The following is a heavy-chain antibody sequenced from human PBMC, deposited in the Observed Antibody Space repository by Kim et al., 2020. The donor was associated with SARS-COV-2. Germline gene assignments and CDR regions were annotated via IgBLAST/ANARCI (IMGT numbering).Heavy chain of an antibody. CDR3: AREGEWPPYFDY. V-gene: IGHV3-21*01. J-gene: IGHJ4*02. Sequence: GGSLRLSCAASGFTFSSYSMNWVRQAPGKGLEWVSSISSSSSYIYYADSVKGRFTISRDNAKNSLYLQMNSLRAEDTAVYYCAREGEWPPYFDYWGQGTLVTVSS. CDR1: GFTFSSYS. CDR2: ISSSSSYI. D-gene: IGHD2-8*01.